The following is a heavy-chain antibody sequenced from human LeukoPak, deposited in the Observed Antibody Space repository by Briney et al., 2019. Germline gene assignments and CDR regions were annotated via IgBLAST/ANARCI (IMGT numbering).Heavy chain of an antibody. V-gene: IGHV4-4*09. CDR3: ARNYGDYRMEDV. Sequence: LETLSLTCAVSGGSVSSYYWSWVREPPGKGLWWIGYIYNSESTKYNSSLESRVTLSLETSNNQFSLKLSSATAADTDVYYRARNYGDYRMEDVWGKGTTVTVSS. CDR2: IYNSEST. D-gene: IGHD4-17*01. CDR1: GGSVSSYY. J-gene: IGHJ6*04.